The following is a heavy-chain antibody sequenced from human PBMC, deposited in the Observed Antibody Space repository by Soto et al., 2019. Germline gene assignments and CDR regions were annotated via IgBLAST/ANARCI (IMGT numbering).Heavy chain of an antibody. CDR2: ISYDGSNK. D-gene: IGHD2-15*01. Sequence: GGSLRLSCKASGFTFSDHAMNWVRQAPGKGLEWVGFISYDGSNKYYADPVKGRFTISRDNPKRTLYLQMNSLRPEDTAIYYCARDPRRCSGGSCYRRSYGMDVWAQGTAVTVSS. CDR1: GFTFSDHA. J-gene: IGHJ6*02. V-gene: IGHV3-30-3*01. CDR3: ARDPRRCSGGSCYRRSYGMDV.